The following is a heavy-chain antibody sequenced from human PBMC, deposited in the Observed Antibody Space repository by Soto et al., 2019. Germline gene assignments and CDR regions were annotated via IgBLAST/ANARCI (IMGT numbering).Heavy chain of an antibody. CDR3: AKDLGHGGRGAFDI. CDR2: ISYDGSNK. V-gene: IGHV3-30*18. CDR1: GFTFSSYG. D-gene: IGHD7-27*01. J-gene: IGHJ3*02. Sequence: QVQLVESGGGVVQPGRSLRLSCAASGFTFSSYGMHWVRQAPGKGLEWVAVISYDGSNKYYADSVKGRFTISRDNSKNTLYLQTNSLRAEDTAVYYCAKDLGHGGRGAFDIWGQGTMVTVSS.